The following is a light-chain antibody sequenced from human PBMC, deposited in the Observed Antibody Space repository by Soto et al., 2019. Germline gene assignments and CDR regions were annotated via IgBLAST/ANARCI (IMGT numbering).Light chain of an antibody. CDR1: SNDVGGYNY. V-gene: IGLV2-14*01. CDR3: SSYTSSSTPYV. J-gene: IGLJ1*01. CDR2: DVT. Sequence: QSVLTQPASVSWSPGQSIAISCTGTSNDVGGYNYVSWYQQHPVKAPQLIIYDVTNRPSGVSDSFSGSKSGNTASLTISGLQAEDEADYYCSSYTSSSTPYVFGTGTKVTVL.